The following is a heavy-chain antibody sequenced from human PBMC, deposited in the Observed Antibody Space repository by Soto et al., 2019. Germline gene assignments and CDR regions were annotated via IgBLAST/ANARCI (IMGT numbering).Heavy chain of an antibody. V-gene: IGHV3-23*01. CDR1: GFTFSDFA. J-gene: IGHJ4*02. CDR2: ISASGSGT. D-gene: IGHD3-3*01. Sequence: EVALLESGGGLVQPGGSLRLSCAASGFTFSDFAMSWVRQAPGKGLEWVSGISASGSGTIYADSVRGRFSISRDNSGNSLYLQLNALRAEDAAVYYCETGRHYTFWSGHVLLTWGQGSLVSVSS. CDR3: ETGRHYTFWSGHVLLT.